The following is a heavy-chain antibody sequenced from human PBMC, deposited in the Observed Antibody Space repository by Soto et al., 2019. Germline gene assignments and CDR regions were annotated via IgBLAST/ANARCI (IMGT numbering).Heavy chain of an antibody. V-gene: IGHV3-11*06. J-gene: IGHJ6*02. CDR2: ISSSSYT. Sequence: PGGSLRLSCAASGFTFSDYYMSWIRQAPGKGLEWVSYISSSSYTNYADSVKGRFTISRDSAKNSLYLQMNSLRAEDTAVYYCATDLRSGYCSSTSCHPLVGMDVWGQGTTVTVSS. CDR1: GFTFSDYY. D-gene: IGHD2-2*01. CDR3: ATDLRSGYCSSTSCHPLVGMDV.